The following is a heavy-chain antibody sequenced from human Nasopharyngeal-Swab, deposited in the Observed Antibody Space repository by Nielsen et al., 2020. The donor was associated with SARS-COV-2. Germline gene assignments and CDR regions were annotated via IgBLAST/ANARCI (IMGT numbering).Heavy chain of an antibody. V-gene: IGHV1-2*04. CDR2: INPNSGGT. CDR1: GYTFTGYY. J-gene: IGHJ3*02. CDR3: ARDTYYYDSSGNDAFDI. D-gene: IGHD3-22*01. Sequence: SVKVSCKASGYTFTGYYMHWARQAPGQGLEWMGWINPNSGGTNYAQKFQGWVTMTRDTSTSTVYMELSSLRSEDTAVYYCARDTYYYDSSGNDAFDIWGQGTMVTVSS.